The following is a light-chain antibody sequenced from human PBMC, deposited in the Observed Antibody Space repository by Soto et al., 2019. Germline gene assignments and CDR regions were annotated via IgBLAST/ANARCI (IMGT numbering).Light chain of an antibody. Sequence: AIQLTQSPSSLSASVGDRVTITCRASQGINTFLAWYQQKAGKAPKLLIYDASSLESGVPSRFSGSGSETDFTLTISGLRSEDSAVYFCQQYNNWPFSFGQGTRLEIK. V-gene: IGKV1D-13*01. J-gene: IGKJ5*01. CDR2: DAS. CDR3: QQYNNWPFS. CDR1: QGINTF.